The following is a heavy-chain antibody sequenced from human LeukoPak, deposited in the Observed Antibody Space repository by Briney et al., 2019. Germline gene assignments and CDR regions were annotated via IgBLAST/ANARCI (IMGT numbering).Heavy chain of an antibody. Sequence: ASVKVSCKASGYSFTSHYMHWVRQAPGQGLEWMGLINPSGSSTLYAQKFQGRVTMTRDMSTSTAYMELRSLRSDDTAVYYCARGGPGVATIQYYFDYWGQGTLVTVSS. CDR2: INPSGSST. CDR3: ARGGPGVATIQYYFDY. V-gene: IGHV1-46*01. D-gene: IGHD5-12*01. J-gene: IGHJ4*02. CDR1: GYSFTSHY.